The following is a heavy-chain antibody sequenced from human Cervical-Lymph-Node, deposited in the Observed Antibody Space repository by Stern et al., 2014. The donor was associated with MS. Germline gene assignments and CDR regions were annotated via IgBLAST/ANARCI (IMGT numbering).Heavy chain of an antibody. CDR2: ISSDGSNK. D-gene: IGHD4-17*01. CDR3: ARDRLDGDYVYYYGLDV. J-gene: IGHJ6*02. CDR1: GFTFRRYA. V-gene: IGHV3-30*04. Sequence: VQLVESGGGVVRPGRSLRLSCATSGFTFRRYAVLWVRQAPGKGLEWVAAISSDGSNKFYGDSVKGRFTISRDNSKNTLFLQMNNLRPEDSGVYHCARDRLDGDYVYYYGLDVWGQGTTVTVSS.